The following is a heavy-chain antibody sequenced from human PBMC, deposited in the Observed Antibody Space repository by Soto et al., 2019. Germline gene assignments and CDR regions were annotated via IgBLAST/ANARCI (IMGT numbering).Heavy chain of an antibody. V-gene: IGHV1-69*12. CDR3: ASRITGSPNSYYGMDV. D-gene: IGHD1-20*01. Sequence: QVQLVQSGAEVKKPGSSVKVSCKASGGTFSSYAINWVRQAPGQGLEWMGGIIPIFGTADYAQKFQGRVTITADESTSTAYMELSSLRSEDTAVYYCASRITGSPNSYYGMDVRGQGTTVTVSS. CDR1: GGTFSSYA. J-gene: IGHJ6*02. CDR2: IIPIFGTA.